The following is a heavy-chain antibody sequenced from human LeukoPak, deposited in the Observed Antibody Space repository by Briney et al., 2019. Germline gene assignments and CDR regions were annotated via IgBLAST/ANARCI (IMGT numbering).Heavy chain of an antibody. CDR3: AKDRSGYYADDAFDI. D-gene: IGHD3-3*01. Sequence: GGSLRLSCAASGFTFSSYWMHWVRQAPGKGLVWVSRINSDGSSTSYADSVKGRFTISRDNAKNSLYLQMNSLRAEDTALYYCAKDRSGYYADDAFDIWGQGTMVTVSS. V-gene: IGHV3-74*01. CDR2: INSDGSST. J-gene: IGHJ3*02. CDR1: GFTFSSYW.